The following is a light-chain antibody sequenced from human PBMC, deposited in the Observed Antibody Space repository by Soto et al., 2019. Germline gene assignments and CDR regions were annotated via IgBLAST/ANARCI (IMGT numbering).Light chain of an antibody. CDR1: SSDVGDYNY. CDR2: EVT. Sequence: QSALTQPPSASGSPGQSVTISCTGTSSDVGDYNYVSWYQQHPGKAPKLMIYEVTKRPSGVPDRFSGSKSGNTASLTVSGLQAEDEADYYCSSYAGSNIPFGGGTKLTVL. CDR3: SSYAGSNIP. J-gene: IGLJ3*02. V-gene: IGLV2-8*01.